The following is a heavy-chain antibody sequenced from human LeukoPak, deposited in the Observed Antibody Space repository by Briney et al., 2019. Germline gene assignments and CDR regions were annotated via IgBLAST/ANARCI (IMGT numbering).Heavy chain of an antibody. Sequence: RGSLRLSCAASGFTFSSYSMNWVRQAPGKGLEWVSYISSSSSTIYYADSVKGRFTISRDNAKNSLYLQMNSLGDEDTAVYYCARESNYVGFDYWGQGTLVTVSS. CDR2: ISSSSSTI. V-gene: IGHV3-48*02. J-gene: IGHJ4*02. D-gene: IGHD4-11*01. CDR1: GFTFSSYS. CDR3: ARESNYVGFDY.